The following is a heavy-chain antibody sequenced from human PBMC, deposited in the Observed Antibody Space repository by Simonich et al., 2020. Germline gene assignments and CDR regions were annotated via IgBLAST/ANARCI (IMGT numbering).Heavy chain of an antibody. CDR1: GFTFSSYW. D-gene: IGHD7-27*01. J-gene: IGHJ2*01. CDR2: INSDGSST. Sequence: EVQLVESGGGLVQPGGSLRLSCAASGFTFSSYWMHWVRQAPGKGLVGVSRINSDGSSTSYADSVKGRFTISRDNAKNTLYLQMNSLRADDTAVYYCAREAGDLWYFDLWGRGTLVTVSS. CDR3: AREAGDLWYFDL. V-gene: IGHV3-74*01.